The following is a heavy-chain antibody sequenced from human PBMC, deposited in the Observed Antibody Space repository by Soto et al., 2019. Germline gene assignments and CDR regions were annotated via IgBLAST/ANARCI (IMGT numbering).Heavy chain of an antibody. CDR2: ISYDGSNK. CDR1: GFTFSSYG. D-gene: IGHD3-22*01. J-gene: IGHJ6*02. Sequence: QVQLVESGGGVVQPGRSLRLSCAASGFTFSSYGMHWVRQAPGKGLAGVAVISYDGSNKYYAESVKGRFTISRDNSKNTLYLQMNSLRAEDTAVYYCATVGSSGYYYYYYGMDVWGQGTTVPVSS. V-gene: IGHV3-30*03. CDR3: ATVGSSGYYYYYYGMDV.